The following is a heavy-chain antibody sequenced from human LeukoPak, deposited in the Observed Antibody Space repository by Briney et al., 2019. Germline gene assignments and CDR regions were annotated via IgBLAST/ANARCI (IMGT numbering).Heavy chain of an antibody. CDR3: ARRGYSGLAMDV. Sequence: SETLSLTCTVSGGPISSYYWSWIRQPPGKGLEWIGYIYYSGSTNYNPSLKSRVTISVDTSKNQFSLKLTSVTAADTAVYYCARRGYSGLAMDVWGQGTTVTVSS. CDR1: GGPISSYY. D-gene: IGHD5-12*01. V-gene: IGHV4-59*08. J-gene: IGHJ6*02. CDR2: IYYSGST.